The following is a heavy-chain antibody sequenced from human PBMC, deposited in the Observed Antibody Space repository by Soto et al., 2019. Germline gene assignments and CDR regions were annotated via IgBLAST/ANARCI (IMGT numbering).Heavy chain of an antibody. V-gene: IGHV1-3*01. CDR2: VNGGNGNT. Sequence: QVQLLQSGAEVKKPGASVKVSCQAAGYTFNTHAMHWVRQAPGQGLEWMGWVNGGNGNTKYSQKFLGRLTVTRDTSAATVYMELSGLTSGDSAVYYCASEFLGRFGVERLDSWGQGTLVTVSS. D-gene: IGHD3-3*01. CDR3: ASEFLGRFGVERLDS. CDR1: GYTFNTHA. J-gene: IGHJ4*02.